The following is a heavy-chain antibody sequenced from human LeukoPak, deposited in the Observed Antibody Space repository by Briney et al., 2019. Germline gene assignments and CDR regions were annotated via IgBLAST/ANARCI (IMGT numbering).Heavy chain of an antibody. CDR1: GYAFNDYY. V-gene: IGHV1-2*02. Sequence: ASVKVSCKASGYAFNDYYIRWVRQAPGQGLEWMGRINPNTGGTNYAQKFQGRVTMTGDTSINTASMELTSLTSGDTAVYYCTRVSIAWANLYFDYWGQGTLVTVSS. CDR3: TRVSIAWANLYFDY. J-gene: IGHJ4*02. D-gene: IGHD1-14*01. CDR2: INPNTGGT.